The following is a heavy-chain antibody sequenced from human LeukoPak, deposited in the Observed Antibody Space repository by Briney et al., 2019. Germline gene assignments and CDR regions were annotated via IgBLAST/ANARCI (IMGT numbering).Heavy chain of an antibody. CDR3: AKRADSSAHSFDY. V-gene: IGHV3-48*04. CDR2: IRSSDSTT. Sequence: PGGSLRLSCAASGFSFSRYGMKWVRQAPGKGLEWLSYIRSSDSTTYYADSVKGRFTISRDNAKNSLYLQMDSPRVEDTAVYYCAKRADSSAHSFDYWGQGTLVTVSS. CDR1: GFSFSRYG. D-gene: IGHD3-22*01. J-gene: IGHJ4*02.